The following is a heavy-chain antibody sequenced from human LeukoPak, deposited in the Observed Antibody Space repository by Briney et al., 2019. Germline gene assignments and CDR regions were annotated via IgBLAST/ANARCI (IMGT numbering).Heavy chain of an antibody. CDR3: ARLAQGSGTYGFDY. CDR2: IYYSGSS. D-gene: IGHD3-10*01. Sequence: SETLSLTCTVSGGSISTNNYYWGWVRQPPGKGLEWIATIYYSGSSYYNPSLKSRVTISVDTSKDQFSLKLSSVTAADTAVYYCARLAQGSGTYGFDYWGQGTLVTVSS. J-gene: IGHJ4*02. CDR1: GGSISTNNYY. V-gene: IGHV4-39*01.